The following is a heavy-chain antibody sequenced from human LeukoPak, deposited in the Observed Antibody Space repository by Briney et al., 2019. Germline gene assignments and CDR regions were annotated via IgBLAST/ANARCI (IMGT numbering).Heavy chain of an antibody. J-gene: IGHJ1*01. V-gene: IGHV3-64*04. CDR2: ISFNGGNT. CDR3: AKGIGYDSIHSSGCFQH. D-gene: IGHD6-19*01. Sequence: QPGGSLRLSCSASGFIFSSYAMHWVRQAPGKGLEYVSGISFNGGNTYYADSVKGRFTISRDNSKNTLYLQMNSLRAEDTAVYYCAKGIGYDSIHSSGCFQHWGQGTLVTVSS. CDR1: GFIFSSYA.